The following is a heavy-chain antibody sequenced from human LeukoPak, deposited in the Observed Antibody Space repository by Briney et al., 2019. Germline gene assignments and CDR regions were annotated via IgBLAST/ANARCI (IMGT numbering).Heavy chain of an antibody. V-gene: IGHV1-24*01. Sequence: ASVKVSCKASGYTFTGYYMHWVRQAPGKGLEWMGGFDPEDGETIYAQKFQGRVTMTEDTSTDTAYMELSSLRSEDTAVYYCATGFRWYYYYMDVWGKGTTVTVSS. CDR2: FDPEDGET. D-gene: IGHD5-24*01. CDR1: GYTFTGYY. CDR3: ATGFRWYYYYMDV. J-gene: IGHJ6*03.